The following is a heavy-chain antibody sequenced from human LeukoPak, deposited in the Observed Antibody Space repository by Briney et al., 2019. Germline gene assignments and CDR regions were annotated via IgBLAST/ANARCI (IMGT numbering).Heavy chain of an antibody. V-gene: IGHV3-23*01. D-gene: IGHD3-3*01. CDR1: GFTFS. CDR2: ISGDGGSR. CDR3: AAAYFGVDQYYYGMGV. Sequence: GGSLRLSCAASGFTFSMNWVRQAPGKGLEWVSAISGDGGSRYYADSVKGRFTISRDKPKNTLYLQMNSLRTEDTAVYYCAAAYFGVDQYYYGMGVWGQGTTVTVSS. J-gene: IGHJ6*02.